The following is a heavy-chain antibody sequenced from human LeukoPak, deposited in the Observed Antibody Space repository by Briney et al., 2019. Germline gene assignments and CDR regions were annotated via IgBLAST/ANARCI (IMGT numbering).Heavy chain of an antibody. CDR2: IRYDGSNK. Sequence: GGCLRLSCGACGFTFSSYGMHWVRQARGRGLEWVAFIRYDGSNKYYADSVKGRFTISRDNSKNTLYLQMNSLRAEDTAVYYCARVLWIATAYDYWGQGTLVTVSS. CDR3: ARVLWIATAYDY. J-gene: IGHJ4*02. V-gene: IGHV3-30*02. CDR1: GFTFSSYG. D-gene: IGHD5-24*01.